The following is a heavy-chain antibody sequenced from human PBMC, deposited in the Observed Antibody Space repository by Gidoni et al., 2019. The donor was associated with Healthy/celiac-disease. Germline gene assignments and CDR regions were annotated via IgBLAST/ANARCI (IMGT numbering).Heavy chain of an antibody. CDR1: GFTVDDYA. CDR3: AKWAAAGDPAEYFQH. J-gene: IGHJ1*01. CDR2: MIWNSGSI. V-gene: IGHV3-9*01. D-gene: IGHD6-13*01. Sequence: VQLVESGGGLVQPGRSLRLYCAACGFTVDDYAMHWVRQAPGKGLVWVSCMIWNSGSIGYADSVKGRFTISRDNAKNSLYLQMNSLRAEDTALYYCAKWAAAGDPAEYFQHWGQGTLVTVSS.